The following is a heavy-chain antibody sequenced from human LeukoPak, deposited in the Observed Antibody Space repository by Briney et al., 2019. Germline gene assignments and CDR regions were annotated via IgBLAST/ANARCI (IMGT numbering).Heavy chain of an antibody. V-gene: IGHV3-74*01. CDR1: GFTFSSYW. CDR2: INTDGSST. CDR3: ARDAYSSSPKPDY. D-gene: IGHD6-6*01. J-gene: IGHJ4*02. Sequence: HGGSLRLSCAASGFTFSSYWMHWVRQAPGKGLVWVSRINTDGSSTSYADSVKGRFTISRDNAKNTLYLQMNSLRAEDTAVYYCARDAYSSSPKPDYWGQGTLVTVSS.